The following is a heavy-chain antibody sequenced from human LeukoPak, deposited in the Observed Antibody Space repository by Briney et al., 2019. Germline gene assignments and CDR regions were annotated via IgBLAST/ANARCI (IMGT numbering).Heavy chain of an antibody. Sequence: GGSLRLSCAASGFTFSSYWMNWVRHAPGQGLVWVSRIKGDGISTNYADSVKGRFTISRDIAKNTLYLQMNSLRAEDTGVYYCAKDHYWSIDYWGRGTLVTVSS. V-gene: IGHV3-74*01. CDR2: IKGDGIST. CDR1: GFTFSSYW. D-gene: IGHD3-3*01. J-gene: IGHJ4*02. CDR3: AKDHYWSIDY.